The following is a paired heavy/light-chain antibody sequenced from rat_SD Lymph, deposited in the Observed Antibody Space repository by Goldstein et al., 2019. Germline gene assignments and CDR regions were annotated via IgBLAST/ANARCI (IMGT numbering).Light chain of an antibody. CDR3: FQHNSWPLT. CDR2: NTN. V-gene: IGKV22S1*01. Sequence: DIQMTQSPSVLSASVGDRVTLNCKASQNINKYLNWYQQKLGEAPKLLIYNTNNLQTGIPSRFSGSGSGTDYTLTISSLQPEDVATYFCFQHNSWPLTFGSGTKLEIK. J-gene: IGKJ5*01. CDR1: QNINKY.
Heavy chain of an antibody. CDR1: GFTFSNYG. CDR3: ARRSSGDY. Sequence: EVQLVESGGGLVQPGRSLKLSCVASGFTFSNYGMNWIRQAPGKGLEWVAYISSGSSYIYYAETVKGRFTISRDNAKNTLYLQMTSLRSEDTALYYCARRSSGDYWGQGVMVTVSS. CDR2: ISSGSSYI. J-gene: IGHJ2*01. D-gene: IGHD4-3*01. V-gene: IGHV5-34*01.